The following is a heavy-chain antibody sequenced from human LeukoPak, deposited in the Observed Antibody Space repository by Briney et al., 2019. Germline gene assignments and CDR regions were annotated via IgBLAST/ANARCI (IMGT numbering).Heavy chain of an antibody. CDR3: VTIPSTELNAY. J-gene: IGHJ4*02. Sequence: PGGSLRLSCAASGFTFSSYSMNWVRQAPGKGLEWLSSISSSSSYIYYADSVRGRFTISRDNAKNSLYLQMNSLRADDTAVYFCVTIPSTELNAYWGQGTLVTVSA. D-gene: IGHD2-21*01. V-gene: IGHV3-21*01. CDR1: GFTFSSYS. CDR2: ISSSSSYI.